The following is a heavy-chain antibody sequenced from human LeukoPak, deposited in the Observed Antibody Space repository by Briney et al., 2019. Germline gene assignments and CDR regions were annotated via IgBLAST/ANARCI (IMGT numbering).Heavy chain of an antibody. J-gene: IGHJ4*02. CDR1: GYSISSGYY. Sequence: SETLSLTCTGSGYSISSGYYWGWIRQPPGKGLEWIGSIYHSGSTYYNPSLKSRVTISVDTSKNQFSLKLSSVTAADAAVYYCARAQGVYIWFGELWGQGTLVTVSS. CDR3: ARAQGVYIWFGEL. D-gene: IGHD3-10*01. CDR2: IYHSGST. V-gene: IGHV4-38-2*02.